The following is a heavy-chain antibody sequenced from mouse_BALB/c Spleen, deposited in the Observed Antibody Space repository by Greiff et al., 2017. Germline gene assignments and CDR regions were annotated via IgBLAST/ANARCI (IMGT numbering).Heavy chain of an antibody. CDR2: ILPGSGST. CDR1: GYTFSSYW. CDR3: ARDYGSSLAWFAY. J-gene: IGHJ3*01. Sequence: VQGVESGAELMKPGASVKISCKATGYTFSSYWIEWVKQRPGHGLEWIGEILPGSGSTNYNEKFKGKATFTADTSSNTAYMQLSSLTSEDSAVYYCARDYGSSLAWFAYWGQGTLVTVSA. D-gene: IGHD1-1*01. V-gene: IGHV1-9*01.